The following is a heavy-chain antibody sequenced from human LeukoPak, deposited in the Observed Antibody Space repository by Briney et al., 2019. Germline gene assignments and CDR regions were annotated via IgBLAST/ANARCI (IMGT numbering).Heavy chain of an antibody. CDR1: GFVFSDYG. V-gene: IGHV3-48*01. CDR2: ISSGGSDI. J-gene: IGHJ4*02. Sequence: GGSLRLSCAASGFVFSDYGFNWVRQAQGKGLEWISYISSGGSDIFYADSAKGRFTISRDNAKSSVFLQMSSLRGEDTAVYYCASGYDFSSGSKKGFDNWGQGAPVTVSS. CDR3: ASGYDFSSGSKKGFDN. D-gene: IGHD3-3*01.